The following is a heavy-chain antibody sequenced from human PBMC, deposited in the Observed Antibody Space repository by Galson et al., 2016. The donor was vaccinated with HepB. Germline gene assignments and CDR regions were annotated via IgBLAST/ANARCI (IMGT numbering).Heavy chain of an antibody. J-gene: IGHJ6*02. CDR1: GFTFSNYG. CDR2: IWYDGSKK. V-gene: IGHV3-33*01. D-gene: IGHD4-17*01. CDR3: VRGGERLGSVYYYYGMDV. Sequence: SLRLSCAASGFTFSNYGIHWVRQAPGKGLEWVAVIWYDGSKKYYADSVKGRFTISRDNSKNTLYLQMNSLRAEDTAVYYCVRGGERLGSVYYYYGMDVWGQGTTVTVSS.